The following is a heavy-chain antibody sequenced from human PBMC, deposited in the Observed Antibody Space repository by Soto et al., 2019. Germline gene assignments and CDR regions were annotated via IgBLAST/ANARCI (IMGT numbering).Heavy chain of an antibody. CDR2: IYYSGST. Sequence: LRLSCAASGFTFSSYSMNWVRQPPGKGLEWIGYIYYSGSTYYNPSLKSRVTISVDTSKNQFSLKLSSVTAADTAVYYCAREKYDRSGRNWFDPWGQGTLVTVSS. CDR1: GFTFSSYS. D-gene: IGHD3-22*01. CDR3: AREKYDRSGRNWFDP. J-gene: IGHJ5*02. V-gene: IGHV4-30-4*08.